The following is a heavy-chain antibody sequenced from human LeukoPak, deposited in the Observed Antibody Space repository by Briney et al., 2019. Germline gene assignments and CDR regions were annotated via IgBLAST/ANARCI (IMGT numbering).Heavy chain of an antibody. V-gene: IGHV1-8*01. CDR3: ARVLAVTQGDY. CDR1: GYTFTSYD. D-gene: IGHD4-17*01. CDR2: MNPNSGNT. Sequence: GASVKVSCKASGYTFTSYDINWVRQATGQGLEWMGWMNPNSGNTGYAQKFRGRVTMTRNTSISTAYMELSSLRSEDTAVYYCARVLAVTQGDYWGQGTLVTVSS. J-gene: IGHJ4*02.